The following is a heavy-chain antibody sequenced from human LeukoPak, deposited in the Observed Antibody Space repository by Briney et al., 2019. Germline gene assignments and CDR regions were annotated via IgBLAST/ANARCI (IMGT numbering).Heavy chain of an antibody. Sequence: SETLSLTCTVSGGSISSYYWSWIRQPPGKGLEWIGYIYYSGSTNYNPSLKSRVTISVDTSKNQFSLKLSSVTAADTAVYYCAKHYGDYHSNLDYWGQGTLVTVSS. CDR1: GGSISSYY. V-gene: IGHV4-59*08. J-gene: IGHJ4*02. CDR3: AKHYGDYHSNLDY. D-gene: IGHD4-17*01. CDR2: IYYSGST.